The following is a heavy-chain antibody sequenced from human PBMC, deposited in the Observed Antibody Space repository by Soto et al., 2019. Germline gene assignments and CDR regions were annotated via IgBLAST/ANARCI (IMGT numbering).Heavy chain of an antibody. Sequence: PGESLKISCKGSGYSFTTYWIGWVRQMPGKGLEWMGIIYPGDSDTSYSPSFQGHISISVDKSISTAYLQWSSLKASDTAMYYCARRQRGDSITMPRRLYYGLDVWGQGTAVTVSS. V-gene: IGHV5-51*01. CDR2: IYPGDSDT. J-gene: IGHJ6*02. D-gene: IGHD3-10*01. CDR3: ARRQRGDSITMPRRLYYGLDV. CDR1: GYSFTTYW.